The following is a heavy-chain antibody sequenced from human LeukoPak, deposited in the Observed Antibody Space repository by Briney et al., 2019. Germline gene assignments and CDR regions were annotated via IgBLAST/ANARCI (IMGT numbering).Heavy chain of an antibody. CDR1: GGSINNYY. Sequence: SETLSLTCTVSGGSINNYYWSWIRQPPGKGLEWIGYIYYRGSTNYNPSLRSRVTFSVDTSKNQFSLKLNSVAAADTAVYYGARGGDYGGLRYFDYWGQGTLVTVSS. CDR3: ARGGDYGGLRYFDY. CDR2: IYYRGST. D-gene: IGHD4-23*01. V-gene: IGHV4-59*01. J-gene: IGHJ4*02.